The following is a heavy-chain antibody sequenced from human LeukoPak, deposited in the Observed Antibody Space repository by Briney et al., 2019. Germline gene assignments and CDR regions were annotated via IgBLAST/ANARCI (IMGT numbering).Heavy chain of an antibody. CDR2: ISSGSSTI. CDR3: AREPPGDYDTSGYYYAHFDC. J-gene: IGHJ4*02. V-gene: IGHV3-48*02. D-gene: IGHD3-22*01. CDR1: GFIFSNYN. Sequence: QAGGSLRLSCAASGFIFSNYNMNWVRQAPGMGLEWISYISSGSSTIYYADSVRGRFTISRDNAKNSLYLQMNSLTDEDTAVYYCAREPPGDYDTSGYYYAHFDCWGQGTLVTVSS.